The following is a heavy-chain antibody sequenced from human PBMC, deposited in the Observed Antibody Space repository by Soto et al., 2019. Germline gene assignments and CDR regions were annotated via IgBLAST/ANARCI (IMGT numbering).Heavy chain of an antibody. CDR1: GGSISSYY. V-gene: IGHV4-59*01. J-gene: IGHJ4*02. Sequence: QVQLQESGPGLVKPSETLSLTCTVSGGSISSYYWSWIRQPPGKGLEWIGYIYYSGSTNYNPSLKSIVTISVDTSKNQFSLKLSSVTAADTAVYYCAREYGSGSYQFDYWGQRTLVTVSA. CDR3: AREYGSGSYQFDY. D-gene: IGHD3-10*01. CDR2: IYYSGST.